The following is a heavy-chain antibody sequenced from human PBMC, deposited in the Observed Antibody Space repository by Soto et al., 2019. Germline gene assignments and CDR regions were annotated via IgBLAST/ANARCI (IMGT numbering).Heavy chain of an antibody. J-gene: IGHJ5*02. CDR2: IYYSGST. V-gene: IGHV4-59*01. CDR3: ARGDLAVAGSNWFDP. CDR1: GGSISSYY. D-gene: IGHD6-19*01. Sequence: SETLSLTCTVSGGSISSYYWSWIRQPPGKGLEWIGYIYYSGSTNYNPSLKSRVTISVDTSKNQFSLKLSSVTAADTAVYYCARGDLAVAGSNWFDPWGQGTLVTVSS.